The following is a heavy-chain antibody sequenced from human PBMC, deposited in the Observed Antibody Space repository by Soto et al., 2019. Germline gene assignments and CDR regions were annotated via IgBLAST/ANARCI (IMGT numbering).Heavy chain of an antibody. CDR1: RFTFSDYA. CDR3: AKDSVDHNGNYDPFYI. CDR2: IGGDGGSP. J-gene: IGHJ3*02. Sequence: GGSLRLSCAASRFTFSDYAMSWVRQAPGKGLEWVSVIGGDGGSPYYADSVKGRFTVSRDNSKNTLYLQMDSLRAEDTAVYYCAKDSVDHNGNYDPFYIWGQGTMVTVSS. D-gene: IGHD1-7*01. V-gene: IGHV3-23*01.